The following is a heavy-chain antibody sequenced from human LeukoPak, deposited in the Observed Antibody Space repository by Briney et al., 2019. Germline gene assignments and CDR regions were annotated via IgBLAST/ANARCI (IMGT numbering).Heavy chain of an antibody. CDR1: GDYY. Sequence: GASVKVSCKASGDYYMHWVRQAPGQGLEWMGWINPNSGGTNYAQKFQGRVTMTRDTSISTAYMELSRLRSDDTAVYYCASQDYYYDSSGYDYWGQGTLVTVSS. D-gene: IGHD3-22*01. CDR2: INPNSGGT. V-gene: IGHV1-2*02. J-gene: IGHJ4*02. CDR3: ASQDYYYDSSGYDY.